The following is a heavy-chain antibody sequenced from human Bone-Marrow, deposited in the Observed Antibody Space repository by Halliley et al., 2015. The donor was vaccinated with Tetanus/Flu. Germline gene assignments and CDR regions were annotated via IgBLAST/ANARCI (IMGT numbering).Heavy chain of an antibody. D-gene: IGHD2-21*02. CDR2: ISSSGTTG. Sequence: YISSSGTTGFYADAVKGRFTISRDNAKNSLYLQMNSLRVEDTAVYYCANLRGACSGGDCHIDYWGQGTLVTVSS. J-gene: IGHJ4*02. CDR3: ANLRGACSGGDCHIDY. V-gene: IGHV3-48*03.